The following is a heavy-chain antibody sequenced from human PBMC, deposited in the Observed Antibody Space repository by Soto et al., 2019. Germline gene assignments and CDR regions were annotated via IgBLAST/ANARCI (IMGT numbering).Heavy chain of an antibody. D-gene: IGHD4-17*01. CDR1: GFTFSIYA. J-gene: IGHJ6*02. CDR3: ARVLALVDYGDPRFYSGMDV. Sequence: LRLSCAAAGFTFSIYAMSWVRQAPGKGLEWVSAISGSTGSTYYADSVKGRFSISRDNSKNTLYLQMDSLRADTAVYYCARVLALVDYGDPRFYSGMDVWGQGTTVTVSS. V-gene: IGHV3-23*01. CDR2: ISGSTGST.